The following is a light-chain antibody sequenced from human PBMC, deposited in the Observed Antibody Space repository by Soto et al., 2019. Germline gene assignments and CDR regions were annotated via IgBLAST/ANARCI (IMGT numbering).Light chain of an antibody. Sequence: DIQMTQSPSTLSGSVGDRVTITCRASQTISSWLAWYQQKPGKAPKLLIYKASTLKSGVPSTFSGSGSGTEFTLTISSLQSEDFAVYYCQQYNNWPPSYTFGQGTRLEIK. CDR1: QTISSW. CDR3: QQYNNWPPSYT. CDR2: KAS. V-gene: IGKV1-5*03. J-gene: IGKJ5*01.